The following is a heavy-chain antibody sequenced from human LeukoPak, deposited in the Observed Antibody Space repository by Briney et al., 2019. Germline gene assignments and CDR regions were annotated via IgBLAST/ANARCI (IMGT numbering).Heavy chain of an antibody. J-gene: IGHJ6*03. CDR1: GGSISSYY. CDR3: ASTGSLVFYYYYMDV. Sequence: PSETLSLTCTVSGGSISSYYWSWIRQPPGKGLEWIGYIYYSGSTNYNPSLKSRVTISVDTSENQFSLRLSSVTAADTAVYYCASTGSLVFYYYYMDVWGKGTTVTVSS. CDR2: IYYSGST. D-gene: IGHD6-6*01. V-gene: IGHV4-59*01.